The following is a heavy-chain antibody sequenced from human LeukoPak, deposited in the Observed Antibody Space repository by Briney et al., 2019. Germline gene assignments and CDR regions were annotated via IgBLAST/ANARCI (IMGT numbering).Heavy chain of an antibody. CDR3: ARDLKMGYSSGRHSWGTGSSNDY. J-gene: IGHJ4*02. CDR2: ISAYNGNT. Sequence: ASVKVSCKASGYTFTSYGISWVRQAPGQGLEWMGWISAYNGNTNYAQKLQGRVTMTTDTSTSTAYMELRSMRSDDTAVYYCARDLKMGYSSGRHSWGTGSSNDYWGQGTLVTVSS. D-gene: IGHD6-19*01. CDR1: GYTFTSYG. V-gene: IGHV1-18*01.